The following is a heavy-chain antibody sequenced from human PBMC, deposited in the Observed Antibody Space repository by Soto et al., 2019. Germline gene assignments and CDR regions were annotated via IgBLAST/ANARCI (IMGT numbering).Heavy chain of an antibody. CDR2: MWYDGTNK. Sequence: VGSLRLSCASSVFTFRIYSMHCVRHSPGKGLEWVAVMWYDGTNKYYGESVKGRFTISRDNSENTLYLQMNSLGVEDTAVYYCARDATFGTKGGSFDILGHRTLVIVSS. CDR1: VFTFRIYS. D-gene: IGHD3-16*01. J-gene: IGHJ3*02. CDR3: ARDATFGTKGGSFDI. V-gene: IGHV3-33*01.